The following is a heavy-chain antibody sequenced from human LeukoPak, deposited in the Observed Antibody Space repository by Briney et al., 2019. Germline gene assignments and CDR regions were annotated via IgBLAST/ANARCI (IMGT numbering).Heavy chain of an antibody. CDR2: IYTSGST. Sequence: PSETLSLTCTVSGGSISSGSYYWSWIRQPAGKGLEWIGRIYTSGSTNYNPSLKSRVTISVDTSKNQFSLKLSSVTAADTAVYYCASTLPYGDYPVEDYWGQGTLVTVSS. CDR3: ASTLPYGDYPVEDY. V-gene: IGHV4-61*02. D-gene: IGHD4-17*01. J-gene: IGHJ4*02. CDR1: GGSISSGSYY.